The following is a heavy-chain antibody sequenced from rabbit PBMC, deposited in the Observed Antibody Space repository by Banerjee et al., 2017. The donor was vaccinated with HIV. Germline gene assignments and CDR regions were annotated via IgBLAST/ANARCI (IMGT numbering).Heavy chain of an antibody. CDR2: IYAGSTGTT. CDR3: AREAVGSGMYYFNL. D-gene: IGHD1-1*01. CDR1: GFSFSNKYV. V-gene: IGHV1S45*01. J-gene: IGHJ4*01. Sequence: QEQLEESGGDLVKPEGSLTLTCTASGFSFSNKYVMCWVRQAPGKGLEWIACIYAGSTGTTYYASWARGRFTISKTSPTTVTLQMTSLTAADTATYFCAREAVGSGMYYFNLWGPGTLAPS.